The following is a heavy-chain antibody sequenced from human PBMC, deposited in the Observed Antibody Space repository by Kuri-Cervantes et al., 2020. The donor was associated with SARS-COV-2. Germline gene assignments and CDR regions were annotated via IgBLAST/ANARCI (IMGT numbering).Heavy chain of an antibody. CDR3: VRDGDHWNFDY. CDR1: GFTFSSYA. V-gene: IGHV3-30-3*01. Sequence: LSLTCAASGFTFSSYAMHWVRQAPGKGLEWVAVISYDGSNKYYADSVKGRFTLSSDNAKNMLFLQMNSLRAEDTAVYYCVRDGDHWNFDYWGQGTLVTVSS. D-gene: IGHD1-1*01. CDR2: ISYDGSNK. J-gene: IGHJ4*02.